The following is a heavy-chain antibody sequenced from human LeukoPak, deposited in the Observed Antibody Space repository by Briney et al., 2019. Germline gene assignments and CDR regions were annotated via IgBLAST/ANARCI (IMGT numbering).Heavy chain of an antibody. Sequence: SETLSLTCTVSGGSMSSGDYYWSWIRQPPGKGLEWIGYIYYSGSTYYNPSLKSRVTISVGTSKNQFSLNLSSVTAADTAVYYCARGDGHTEDYWGQGTLVTVSS. D-gene: IGHD5-24*01. J-gene: IGHJ4*02. CDR1: GGSMSSGDYY. CDR2: IYYSGST. V-gene: IGHV4-30-4*01. CDR3: ARGDGHTEDY.